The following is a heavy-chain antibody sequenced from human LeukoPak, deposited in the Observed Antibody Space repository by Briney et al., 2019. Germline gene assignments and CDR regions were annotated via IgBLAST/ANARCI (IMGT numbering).Heavy chain of an antibody. V-gene: IGHV3-30*18. CDR3: AKDKFLGYSSSWYGGGYFDY. CDR1: GFTFSSYG. J-gene: IGHJ4*02. D-gene: IGHD6-13*01. Sequence: GGSLRLSCAASGFTFSSYGMHWVRQAPGKGLEWVAVISYDGSNKYYADSVKGRFTISRDNSKNTLYLQMNSLRAEDTAVYYCAKDKFLGYSSSWYGGGYFDYWGQGTLVTVSS. CDR2: ISYDGSNK.